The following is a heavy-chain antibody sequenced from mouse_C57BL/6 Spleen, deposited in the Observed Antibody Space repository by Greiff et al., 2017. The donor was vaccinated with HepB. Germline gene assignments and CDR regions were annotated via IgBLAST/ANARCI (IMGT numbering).Heavy chain of an antibody. V-gene: IGHV1-20*01. J-gene: IGHJ2*01. CDR2: INPYNGDT. CDR3: ARRSFLYYFDY. CDR1: GYSFTGYF. Sequence: VQLKESGPELVKPGDSVKISCKASGYSFTGYFMNWVMQSHGKSLEWIGRINPYNGDTFYNQKFKGKATLTVDKSSSTAHMELRSLTSEDSAVYYCARRSFLYYFDYWGQGTTLTVSS. D-gene: IGHD6-1*01.